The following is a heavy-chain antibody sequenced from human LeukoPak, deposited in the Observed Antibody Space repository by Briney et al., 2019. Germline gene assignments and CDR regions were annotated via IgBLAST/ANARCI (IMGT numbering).Heavy chain of an antibody. D-gene: IGHD2-2*01. CDR1: GFTFSSYW. CDR3: ARDQCTSTSCYGYNWFDP. V-gene: IGHV3-74*01. Sequence: GGSLRLSCAASGFTFSSYWMHWVPQAPGKGLVWVSRTNTDGSSTSYADSVKGRFTISRDNAKNTLYLQMKSLRAEDTAVYYCARDQCTSTSCYGYNWFDPWGQGTLVTVSS. CDR2: TNTDGSST. J-gene: IGHJ5*02.